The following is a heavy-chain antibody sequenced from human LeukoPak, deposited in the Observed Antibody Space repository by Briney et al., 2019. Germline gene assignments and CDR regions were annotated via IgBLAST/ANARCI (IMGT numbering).Heavy chain of an antibody. V-gene: IGHV3-23*01. D-gene: IGHD3-10*01. CDR1: GFTFSSYA. Sequence: TGGSLRLSCAASGFTFSSYAMSWVRQAPGKGLEWVSAISGSGGSTYYADSVKGRFTISRDNSKNTLYLQMNSLRAEDTAVYYCAKVSGVRGVITPHYWGQGTLVTVSS. J-gene: IGHJ4*02. CDR3: AKVSGVRGVITPHY. CDR2: ISGSGGST.